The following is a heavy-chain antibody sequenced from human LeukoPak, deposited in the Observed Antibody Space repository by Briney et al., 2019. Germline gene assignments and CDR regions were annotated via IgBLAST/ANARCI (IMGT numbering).Heavy chain of an antibody. CDR3: AGHRYGESGHFDY. Sequence: SETLSLTCTVSGGSISGYYWSWIRQPPGKGLGWIAYIYYSGSTYYNPSLKSRVTVSADTSNNQFSLKLTSVTASDTAVYYCAGHRYGESGHFDYWGQGTLVTVSS. D-gene: IGHD4-17*01. CDR1: GGSISGYY. J-gene: IGHJ4*02. CDR2: IYYSGST. V-gene: IGHV4-59*08.